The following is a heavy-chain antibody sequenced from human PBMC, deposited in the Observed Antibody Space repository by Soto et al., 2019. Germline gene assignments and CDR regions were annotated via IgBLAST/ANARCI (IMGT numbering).Heavy chain of an antibody. CDR3: ARGTGFPGPTLG. Sequence: QVQLQESGPGLVKPSETLSLTCTVSGGSISSYYWSWVRQPPGRGLEWIGYIYYSGSTKYNPPLTSRGTISVDTSKSQFSLKLSSVTAADTAVYYCARGTGFPGPTLGWGQGTMVTVSS. CDR2: IYYSGST. D-gene: IGHD3-10*01. J-gene: IGHJ3*01. V-gene: IGHV4-59*01. CDR1: GGSISSYY.